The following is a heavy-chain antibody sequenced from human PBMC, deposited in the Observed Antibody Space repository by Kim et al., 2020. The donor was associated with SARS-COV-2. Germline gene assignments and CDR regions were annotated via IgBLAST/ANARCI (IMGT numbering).Heavy chain of an antibody. D-gene: IGHD2-15*01. CDR2: VYDNGSAT. J-gene: IGHJ6*03. CDR3: GADAR. V-gene: IGHV3-48*04. CDR1: GFTFSSYN. Sequence: GGSLRLSCAASGFTFSSYNISWVRQAPGKGLEWVSYVYDNGSATNYASSVNGRLISSKDNMNNSVYLMKNSLGADAAAMYYCGADARWG.